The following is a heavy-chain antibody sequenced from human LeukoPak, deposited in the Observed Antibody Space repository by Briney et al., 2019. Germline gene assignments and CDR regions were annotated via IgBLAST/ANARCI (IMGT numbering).Heavy chain of an antibody. Sequence: GASVKVSCKTSGYRFITFGINWVRQAPGQGLEWMGGIIPIFGTANYAQKFQGRVTITTDESTSTAYMELSSLRSEDTAVYYCARAPVYSYAPDYWGQGTLVTVSS. D-gene: IGHD5-18*01. J-gene: IGHJ4*02. V-gene: IGHV1-69*05. CDR3: ARAPVYSYAPDY. CDR2: IIPIFGTA. CDR1: GYRFITFG.